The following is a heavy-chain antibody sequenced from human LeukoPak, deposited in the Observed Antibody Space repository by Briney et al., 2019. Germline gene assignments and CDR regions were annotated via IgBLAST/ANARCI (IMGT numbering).Heavy chain of an antibody. Sequence: ASVKVSCKASGYTFTSYYTHWVRQAPGQGLEWMGIINPSGGSTSYAQKFQGRVTMTRDTSTSTVYMELSSLRSEDTAVYYCARDAPSSADCSSTSCRNWFDPWGQGTLVTVSS. CDR3: ARDAPSSADCSSTSCRNWFDP. CDR2: INPSGGST. V-gene: IGHV1-46*01. D-gene: IGHD2-2*01. J-gene: IGHJ5*02. CDR1: GYTFTSYY.